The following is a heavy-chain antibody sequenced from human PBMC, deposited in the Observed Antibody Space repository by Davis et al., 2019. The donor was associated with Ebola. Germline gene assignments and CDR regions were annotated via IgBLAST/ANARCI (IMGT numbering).Heavy chain of an antibody. CDR3: ARFRRDGYNDFDY. CDR1: GFSLSNARMG. D-gene: IGHD5-24*01. V-gene: IGHV2-26*01. J-gene: IGHJ4*02. Sequence: SGPTLVKPTETLTLTCTVSGFSLSNARMGVSWIRQPPGKALEWLAHIFSNDEKSYSTSLTSRLTISKDTSKSQVVLTMTNMDPVDTATYYCARFRRDGYNDFDYWGQGTLVTVSS. CDR2: IFSNDEK.